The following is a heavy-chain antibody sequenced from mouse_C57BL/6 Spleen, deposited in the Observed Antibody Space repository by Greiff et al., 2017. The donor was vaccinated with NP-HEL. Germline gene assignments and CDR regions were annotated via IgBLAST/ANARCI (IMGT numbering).Heavy chain of an antibody. J-gene: IGHJ4*01. CDR1: GFTFSSYT. CDR2: ISGGGGNT. Sequence: EVQLVESGGGLVKPGGSLKLSCAASGFTFSSYTMSWVRQTPEKRLEWVATISGGGGNTYYPDSVKGRFTISRDNAKNTLYLQMSSLRSEDTALYYCARRGTTVVAPYAMDYWGQGTSVTVSS. CDR3: ARRGTTVVAPYAMDY. D-gene: IGHD1-1*01. V-gene: IGHV5-9*01.